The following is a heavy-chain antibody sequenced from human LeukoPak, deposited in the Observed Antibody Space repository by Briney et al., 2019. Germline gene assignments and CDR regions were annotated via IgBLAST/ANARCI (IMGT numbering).Heavy chain of an antibody. Sequence: GSLRLSCAASGFTFSSYYMSWVRQAPGKGLEWVANIKEDGSAKYYMDSVKGRFTISRDNAKNSLYLQMNSLRAEDTAVYYCAELGITMIGGVWGKGTTVTISS. D-gene: IGHD3-10*02. CDR3: AELGITMIGGV. V-gene: IGHV3-7*01. J-gene: IGHJ6*04. CDR2: IKEDGSAK. CDR1: GFTFSSYY.